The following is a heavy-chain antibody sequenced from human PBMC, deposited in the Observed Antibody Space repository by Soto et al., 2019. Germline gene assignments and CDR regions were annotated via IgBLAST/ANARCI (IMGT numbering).Heavy chain of an antibody. CDR2: ISVSGDST. Sequence: EVQLLESGGGLVQPGGSLRLSCAASGLTFSKYAMSWVRQAPGKGLEWVSGISVSGDSTYYADSVKGRFTISRDNSKNTLYLQLNTLRAEDTAVYYCAKGGMDYDWGRYRLTSSGFDIWGQGTMVTVSS. CDR3: AKGGMDYDWGRYRLTSSGFDI. V-gene: IGHV3-23*01. CDR1: GLTFSKYA. D-gene: IGHD3-16*02. J-gene: IGHJ3*02.